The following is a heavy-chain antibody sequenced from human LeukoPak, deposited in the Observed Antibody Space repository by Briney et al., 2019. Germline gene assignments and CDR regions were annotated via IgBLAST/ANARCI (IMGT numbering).Heavy chain of an antibody. J-gene: IGHJ2*01. CDR3: ARGQYHLLYWYFDL. CDR1: GGSFSGYY. V-gene: IGHV4-34*01. Sequence: SETLSLTCAAYGGSFSGYYWSWIRQPPGKGLEWIGEIKQSGSTNYNPSLKSRVTMSVDTSKNQFSLKLSSVTAADTAVYYCARGQYHLLYWYFDLWGRGTLVTVSS. CDR2: IKQSGST. D-gene: IGHD2-2*01.